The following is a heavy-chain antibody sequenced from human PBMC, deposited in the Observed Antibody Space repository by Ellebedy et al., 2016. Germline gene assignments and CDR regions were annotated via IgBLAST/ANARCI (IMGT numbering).Heavy chain of an antibody. CDR1: GFSFSTYS. Sequence: GGSLRLSCAASGFSFSTYSMNWVRQAPGKGLEWVGRIIREIDGGTTEYAAPVKGRFIISRDDSKNTLFLQLNSLKTEDTAVYYCSTNSKGSFDNWGQGTLVTVSS. D-gene: IGHD3-10*01. V-gene: IGHV3-15*01. CDR2: IIREIDGGTT. CDR3: STNSKGSFDN. J-gene: IGHJ4*02.